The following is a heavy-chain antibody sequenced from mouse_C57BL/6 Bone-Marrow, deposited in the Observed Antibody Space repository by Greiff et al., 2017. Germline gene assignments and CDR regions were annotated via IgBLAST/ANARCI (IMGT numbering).Heavy chain of an antibody. J-gene: IGHJ2*01. CDR3: TPFYYGSSPFGY. CDR1: GFNIKDYY. Sequence: EVQRVESGAELVRPGASVKLSCTASGFNIKDYYMHWVKQRPEQGLEWIGRIDPEDGDTEYAPKFPGKATMTADTSSNTAYLQLSSLTSEDTAVYYCTPFYYGSSPFGYWGQGTTLTVSS. D-gene: IGHD1-1*01. CDR2: IDPEDGDT. V-gene: IGHV14-1*01.